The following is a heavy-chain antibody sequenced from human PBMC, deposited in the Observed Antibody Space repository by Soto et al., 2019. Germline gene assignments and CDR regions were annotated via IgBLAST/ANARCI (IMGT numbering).Heavy chain of an antibody. CDR1: GGSVSSGSYY. J-gene: IGHJ6*02. CDR2: IYYSGST. CDR3: ASVTRTCISTSCYRYYCGMDV. V-gene: IGHV4-61*01. D-gene: IGHD2-2*02. Sequence: SETLSLTCTVSGGSVSSGSYYWSWIRQPPGKGLEWIGYIYYSGSTNYNPSLKSRVTISVDTSKNQFSLKLSSVTAADTAVYYCASVTRTCISTSCYRYYCGMDVWGQGTTVTVS.